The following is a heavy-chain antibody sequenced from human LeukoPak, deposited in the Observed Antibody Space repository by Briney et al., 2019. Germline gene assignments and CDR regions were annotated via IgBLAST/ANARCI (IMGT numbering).Heavy chain of an antibody. Sequence: PGESLKISCKGSGYSFTIYWIGWVRQMPGKGLEWMGTIFPGSSETRYSPSFQGQVTISVDRSISTAYLQWSSLKASDTAMYYCARLIAVSGINYYGMDVWGQGTTVTVSS. V-gene: IGHV5-51*01. CDR1: GYSFTIYW. CDR2: IFPGSSET. CDR3: ARLIAVSGINYYGMDV. J-gene: IGHJ6*02. D-gene: IGHD6-19*01.